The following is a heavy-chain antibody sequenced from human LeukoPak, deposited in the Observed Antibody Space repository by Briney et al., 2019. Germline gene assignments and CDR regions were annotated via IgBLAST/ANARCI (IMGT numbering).Heavy chain of an antibody. CDR1: GYTFTGYY. CDR3: ARGKTTVYCGGDCYAFDY. D-gene: IGHD2-21*02. Sequence: ASVKVSCKASGYTFTGYYMHWVRQAPGQGLEWMGWINPNSGGTNSAQKFQGRVTMTRDTSISTAYMELSRLRSDDTAVYYCARGKTTVYCGGDCYAFDYWGQGSLVTVSS. V-gene: IGHV1-2*02. J-gene: IGHJ4*02. CDR2: INPNSGGT.